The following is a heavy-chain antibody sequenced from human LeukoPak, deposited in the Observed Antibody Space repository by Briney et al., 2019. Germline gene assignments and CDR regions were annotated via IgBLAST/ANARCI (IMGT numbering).Heavy chain of an antibody. J-gene: IGHJ3*02. V-gene: IGHV4-39*07. CDR1: GGSITSSDYF. CDR3: ARDDSSGYYPADAFDI. D-gene: IGHD3-22*01. CDR2: ISYSETT. Sequence: SETLSLTCTVSGGSITSSDYFWGWIRQPPGKGLEWVGTISYSETTYYNPSLKSRVAISVDTSKNQFSLKLSSVTAADTAVYYCARDDSSGYYPADAFDIWGQGTMVTVSS.